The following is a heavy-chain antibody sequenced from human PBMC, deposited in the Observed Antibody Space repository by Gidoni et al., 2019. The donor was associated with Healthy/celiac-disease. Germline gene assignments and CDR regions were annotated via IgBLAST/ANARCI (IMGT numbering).Heavy chain of an antibody. CDR1: GFTFSDYY. Sequence: QVQLVESGGGLVKPGGSLRLSCAASGFTFSDYYMSWIRQAPGKGLEWVSYISRSGSTIYYADSVKGRFTSSRDNAKNSLYLQMNSLRAEDTAVYYCARGLRWYYYDSSGSSGDWFDPWGQGTLVTVSS. V-gene: IGHV3-11*01. CDR3: ARGLRWYYYDSSGSSGDWFDP. J-gene: IGHJ5*02. CDR2: ISRSGSTI. D-gene: IGHD3-22*01.